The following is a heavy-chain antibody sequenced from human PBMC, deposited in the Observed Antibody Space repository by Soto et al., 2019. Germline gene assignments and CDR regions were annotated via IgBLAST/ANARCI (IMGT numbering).Heavy chain of an antibody. CDR1: GFTFDDYA. Sequence: EVQLVESGGGLVQPGRSLRLSCAASGFTFDDYAMHWVRQAPGKGLEWVSGISWNSGSIGYADSVKGRFTISRDNAKNSLYLQMNSLRAEDTALYYCAKSRSPDYDILTGYYTPYNPFDYWGQGTLVTVSS. V-gene: IGHV3-9*01. CDR3: AKSRSPDYDILTGYYTPYNPFDY. D-gene: IGHD3-9*01. J-gene: IGHJ4*02. CDR2: ISWNSGSI.